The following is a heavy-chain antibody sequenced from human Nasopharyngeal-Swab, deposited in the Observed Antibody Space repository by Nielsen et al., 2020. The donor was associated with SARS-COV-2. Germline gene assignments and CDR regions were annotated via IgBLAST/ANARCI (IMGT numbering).Heavy chain of an antibody. J-gene: IGHJ4*02. D-gene: IGHD4-23*01. CDR1: GGSITSYY. CDR2: IFYSGST. V-gene: IGHV4-59*01. CDR3: ARDSSGGDYDGMNY. Sequence: SATLSLTCTVSGGSITSYYWSWIRQPPGKGLEWIGYIFYSGSTNYNPSLKSRVTISVDTSKNQFSLKLTSVTAADTAVYYYARDSSGGDYDGMNYWGQGTLVTVSS.